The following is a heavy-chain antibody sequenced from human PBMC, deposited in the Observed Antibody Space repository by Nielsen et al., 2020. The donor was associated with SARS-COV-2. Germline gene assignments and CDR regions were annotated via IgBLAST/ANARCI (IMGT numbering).Heavy chain of an antibody. CDR2: LNSDGSDT. CDR3: VRASYCGTDCYYYFDY. D-gene: IGHD2-21*02. V-gene: IGHV3-74*01. CDR1: GFTFSSYW. J-gene: IGHJ4*02. Sequence: GESLKISCAASGFTFSSYWMHWVRQAPGKGLVWLSRLNSDGSDTRYADSVKGRFTISRDNAKNTLYLQMSSLRAEDTAVYYCVRASYCGTDCYYYFDYWGQGTLVTVAS.